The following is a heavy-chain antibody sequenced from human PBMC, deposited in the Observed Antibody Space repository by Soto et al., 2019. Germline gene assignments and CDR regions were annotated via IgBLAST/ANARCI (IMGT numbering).Heavy chain of an antibody. CDR2: IIPIFGTA. Sequence: SVKVSCKASGGTFSSYAISWVRQAPGQGLEWMGGIIPIFGTANYAQKFQGRVTITADESTSTAYMELSSLRSEDTAVYYCARDYLPGRDPRYYYYGMDVWGQGTTVTVSS. V-gene: IGHV1-69*13. CDR1: GGTFSSYA. CDR3: ARDYLPGRDPRYYYYGMDV. D-gene: IGHD3-10*01. J-gene: IGHJ6*02.